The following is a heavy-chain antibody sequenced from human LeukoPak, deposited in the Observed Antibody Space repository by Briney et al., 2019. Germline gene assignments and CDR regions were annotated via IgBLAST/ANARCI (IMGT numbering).Heavy chain of an antibody. D-gene: IGHD6-19*01. CDR3: AKAVAGYYYFDY. CDR2: ISGSGGST. J-gene: IGHJ4*02. CDR1: GFTFSSYA. Sequence: GGSLRLSCAAPGFTFSSYAMSWVRQAPGKGLEWVSAISGSGGSTYYADSVKGRFTISGDNSKNTLYLQMNSLRAEDTAVYYCAKAVAGYYYFDYWGQGTLVTVSS. V-gene: IGHV3-23*01.